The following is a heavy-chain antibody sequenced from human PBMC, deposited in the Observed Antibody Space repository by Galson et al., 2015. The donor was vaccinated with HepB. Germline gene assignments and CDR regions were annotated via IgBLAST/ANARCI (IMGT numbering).Heavy chain of an antibody. V-gene: IGHV1-69*13. CDR1: GGTFSSYA. D-gene: IGHD3-10*01. CDR2: IIPIFGTA. Sequence: SVKVSCKASGGTFSSYAISWVRQAPGQGLEWMGGIIPIFGTANYAQKFQGRVTITADESTSTAYMELSSLRSEDTAVYYCARDLGPLDILGSGSGTPPGWWGQGTLVTVSS. J-gene: IGHJ4*02. CDR3: ARDLGPLDILGSGSGTPPGW.